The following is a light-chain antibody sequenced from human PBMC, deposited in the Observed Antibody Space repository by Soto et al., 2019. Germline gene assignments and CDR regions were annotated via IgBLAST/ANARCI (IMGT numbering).Light chain of an antibody. V-gene: IGKV3-15*01. CDR2: DAS. J-gene: IGKJ1*01. Sequence: EILMTQSPATLAASPGERATLSCRASQSVGSKLAWYQQKPGQPPRLVMFDASIRATGVPARFSGGGSGTDFTLTISSLQSEDFALYYCQQYEKWPPTTFGQGTKVEIK. CDR3: QQYEKWPPTT. CDR1: QSVGSK.